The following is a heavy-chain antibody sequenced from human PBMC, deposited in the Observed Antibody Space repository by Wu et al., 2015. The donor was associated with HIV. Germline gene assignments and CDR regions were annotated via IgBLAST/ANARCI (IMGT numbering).Heavy chain of an antibody. V-gene: IGHV1-69*12. CDR1: GGTFSSYA. Sequence: QVQLVQSGAEVKKPGSSVKVSCKASGGTFSSYAISWVRQAPGQGLEWMGGIIPIFGTANYAQKFQGRVTITADESTSTAYMELSSLRSEDTAVYYCARGPSIAARLDYYYYYYMDVWGKGTTVTVSS. CDR2: IIPIFGTA. D-gene: IGHD6-6*01. CDR3: ARGPSIAARLDYYYYYYMDV. J-gene: IGHJ6*03.